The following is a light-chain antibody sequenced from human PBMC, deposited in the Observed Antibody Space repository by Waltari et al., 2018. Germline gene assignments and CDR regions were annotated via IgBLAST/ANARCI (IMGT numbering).Light chain of an antibody. CDR3: SSYTTSSTRI. Sequence: QSALTQPASVSGSPGQSITISCTGTSSDIDTYNYVSWHQQHPGKAPRLIIYEVSSRPSEISNRFSGSKSGNTASLTISGLQAEDEADYYCSSYTTSSTRIFGGGTKLTV. CDR1: SSDIDTYNY. J-gene: IGLJ2*01. CDR2: EVS. V-gene: IGLV2-14*01.